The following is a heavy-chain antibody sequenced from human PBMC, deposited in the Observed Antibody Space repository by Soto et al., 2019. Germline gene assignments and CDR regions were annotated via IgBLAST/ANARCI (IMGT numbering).Heavy chain of an antibody. CDR1: GGTFCSYA. CDR3: ARDIVVVVAASLHAFDI. D-gene: IGHD2-15*01. J-gene: IGHJ3*02. Sequence: ASVKVSCKASGGTFCSYAISWVRQAPGQGLEWMGGIIPIFGTANYAQKFQGRVTITADESTSTAYMELSSLRSEDTAVYYCARDIVVVVAASLHAFDIWGQGTMVTVSS. V-gene: IGHV1-69*13. CDR2: IIPIFGTA.